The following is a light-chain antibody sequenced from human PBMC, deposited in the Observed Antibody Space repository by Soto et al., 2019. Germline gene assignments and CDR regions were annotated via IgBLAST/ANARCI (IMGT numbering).Light chain of an antibody. Sequence: EIVLTHSPGTLSLSPCERATLSFSASQSVNSDYLAWFQQKPGQAPRLLIYGASTRTTGIPDRFSGSGSGTDFTLTIGRLEPGDFAVYYCLHYGGSPLTFGQGTRLEIK. V-gene: IGKV3-20*01. J-gene: IGKJ5*01. CDR1: QSVNSDY. CDR2: GAS. CDR3: LHYGGSPLT.